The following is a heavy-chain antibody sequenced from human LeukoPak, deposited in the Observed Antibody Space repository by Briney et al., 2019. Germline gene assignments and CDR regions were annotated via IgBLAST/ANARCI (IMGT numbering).Heavy chain of an antibody. D-gene: IGHD3-3*01. CDR1: GFTFDDYG. J-gene: IGHJ3*02. Sequence: SGGSLRLSCAASGFTFDDYGMSWVRQAPGKGLEWVSGINWHGGSTGYADSVKGRFTISRQNAKNSLYLQMNSLRAEDTALYPCARVITIFGGEYDAFDIWGQGTMVTVSS. CDR2: INWHGGST. CDR3: ARVITIFGGEYDAFDI. V-gene: IGHV3-20*01.